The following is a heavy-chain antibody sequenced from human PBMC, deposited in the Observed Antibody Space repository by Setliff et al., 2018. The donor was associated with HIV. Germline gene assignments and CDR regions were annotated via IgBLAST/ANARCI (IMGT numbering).Heavy chain of an antibody. V-gene: IGHV3-15*01. Sequence: WIRQPPGKGLEWVGRIRSKTDGGTTDYAAPVKGRFTISRDDSKNTLYLQMNSLKTEDTAVYYCTTGYYYGSGSPDYWGQGTPVTVSS. CDR2: IRSKTDGGTT. D-gene: IGHD3-10*01. J-gene: IGHJ4*02. CDR3: TTGYYYGSGSPDY.